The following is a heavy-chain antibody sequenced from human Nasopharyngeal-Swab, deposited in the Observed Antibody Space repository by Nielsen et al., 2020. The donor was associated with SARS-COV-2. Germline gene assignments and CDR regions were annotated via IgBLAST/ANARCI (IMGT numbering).Heavy chain of an antibody. J-gene: IGHJ2*01. CDR3: ARASAGYFDL. CDR2: IYYSGST. CDR1: GGSISSYY. V-gene: IGHV4-59*01. Sequence: SETLSLTCTVSGGSISSYYWSWIRQPPGKGLEWIGYIYYSGSTNYNPSLKSRVTISVDTSKNQFSLKLSSATAADTAVYYCARASAGYFDLWGRGTLVTVSS.